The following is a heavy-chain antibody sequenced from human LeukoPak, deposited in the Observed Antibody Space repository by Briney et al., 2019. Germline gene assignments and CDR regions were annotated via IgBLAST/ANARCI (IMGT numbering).Heavy chain of an antibody. D-gene: IGHD3-22*01. Sequence: SETLSLTCTVSGGSISGYYWSWFRQPPGKGLEWFGWIHNSGSTENNPSLKSRVTMSIDTSKNQISLRLYSVTAADTAVYYCVREGYDSSGYYLDSWGQGTLVTVSS. CDR1: GGSISGYY. J-gene: IGHJ4*02. CDR3: VREGYDSSGYYLDS. CDR2: IHNSGST. V-gene: IGHV4-59*01.